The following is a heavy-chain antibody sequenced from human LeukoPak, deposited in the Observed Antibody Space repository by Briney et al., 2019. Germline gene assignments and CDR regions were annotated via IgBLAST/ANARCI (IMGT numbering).Heavy chain of an antibody. CDR3: ARDSPCSGGSCYSPGFDP. D-gene: IGHD2-15*01. CDR2: IYHSGST. Sequence: SETLSLTCTVSGGSISSGGYYWSWIRQPPGKGLEWIGYIYHSGSTYYNPSLKSRVTISVDRSKNQFSLKLSSVTAADTAVYYCARDSPCSGGSCYSPGFDPWGQGTLVTVSS. CDR1: GGSISSGGYY. V-gene: IGHV4-30-2*01. J-gene: IGHJ5*02.